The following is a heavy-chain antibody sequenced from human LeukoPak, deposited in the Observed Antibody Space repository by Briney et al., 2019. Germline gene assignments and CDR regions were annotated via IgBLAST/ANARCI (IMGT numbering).Heavy chain of an antibody. CDR3: ARPYSSGWKAFDY. D-gene: IGHD6-19*01. Sequence: GESLKISCKGSGYSFTNYWIAWVRRMPGKGLEWMGIIYPGDSDTRYSPSFQGQVTISADKSISTAYLQWSSLKASDTAIYYCARPYSSGWKAFDYWGQGTLVTVSS. J-gene: IGHJ4*02. V-gene: IGHV5-51*01. CDR2: IYPGDSDT. CDR1: GYSFTNYW.